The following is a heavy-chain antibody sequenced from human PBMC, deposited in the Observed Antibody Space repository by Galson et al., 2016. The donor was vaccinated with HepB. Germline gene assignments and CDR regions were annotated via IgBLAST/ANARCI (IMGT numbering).Heavy chain of an antibody. CDR3: ARHEDYGDLLDL. Sequence: SETLSLTCSVSGGSVSFRNYYWAWIRQPPGKGLEWIGSIHYSGSTYYNPSLNSRVSISGDTSKKQFSLKLSSVTVADTAVYYCARHEDYGDLLDLWGQGTLVTVSS. J-gene: IGHJ5*02. CDR1: GGSVSFRNYY. D-gene: IGHD4-17*01. CDR2: IHYSGST. V-gene: IGHV4-39*01.